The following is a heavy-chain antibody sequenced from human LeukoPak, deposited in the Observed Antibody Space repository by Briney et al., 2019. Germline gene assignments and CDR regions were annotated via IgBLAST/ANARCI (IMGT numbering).Heavy chain of an antibody. CDR2: ISDDSNYI. D-gene: IGHD2-15*01. CDR1: GFTFSSYS. Sequence: GGSLRLSCAASGFTFSSYSMSWVRHAPGKGLEWVSSISDDSNYIYYADSVEGRFTISRDNAKNSLYLQMNSLRAEDTAVYYCARDYTYSTGGTYYDRFDYWSQGTLVTVSS. J-gene: IGHJ4*02. V-gene: IGHV3-21*01. CDR3: ARDYTYSTGGTYYDRFDY.